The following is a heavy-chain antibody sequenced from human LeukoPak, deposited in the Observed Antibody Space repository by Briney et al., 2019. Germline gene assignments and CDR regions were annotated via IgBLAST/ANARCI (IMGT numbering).Heavy chain of an antibody. CDR2: LGTDGTYT. V-gene: IGHV3-74*01. CDR3: VRDPSNSGYWFDL. J-gene: IGHJ5*02. Sequence: PGGSLRLSCAASGFNLRDYWMHWVRQAPGKGLVWVSRLGTDGTYTNYADSVTGRFTISRDNAKNTLYLQMDSLRAEDTSFYYCVRDPSNSGYWFDLWGQGTLVTVSS. D-gene: IGHD4-11*01. CDR1: GFNLRDYW.